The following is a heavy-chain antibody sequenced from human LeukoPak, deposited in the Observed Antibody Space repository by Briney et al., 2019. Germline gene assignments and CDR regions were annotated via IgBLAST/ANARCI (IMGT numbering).Heavy chain of an antibody. Sequence: GASVKVSCKASGYTFTSYYMHWVRQAPGQGLEWVGIINPGDGGTSYAQKFQGRATMSRDTSTSTVYMGLSSLRSEDTALYYCAREPRKDGHNGMDVWGQGTTVTVSS. CDR3: AREPRKDGHNGMDV. D-gene: IGHD5-24*01. V-gene: IGHV1-46*01. J-gene: IGHJ6*02. CDR1: GYTFTSYY. CDR2: INPGDGGT.